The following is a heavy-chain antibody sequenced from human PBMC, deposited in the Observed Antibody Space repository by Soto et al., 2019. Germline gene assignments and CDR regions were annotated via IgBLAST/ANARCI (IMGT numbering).Heavy chain of an antibody. CDR2: INHSGST. CDR1: GGSFSDYY. CDR3: ARGGGRDGYYFDY. Sequence: QVQLQQWGAGLWKPSETLSLTCAVYGGSFSDYYWSWIRQPPGKGLEWIGEINHSGSTNYNPSLKSRVTISVDTSKNQFSLKLSSVTAADTAVYYCARGGGRDGYYFDYWGQGTLVTVSS. D-gene: IGHD2-15*01. V-gene: IGHV4-34*01. J-gene: IGHJ4*02.